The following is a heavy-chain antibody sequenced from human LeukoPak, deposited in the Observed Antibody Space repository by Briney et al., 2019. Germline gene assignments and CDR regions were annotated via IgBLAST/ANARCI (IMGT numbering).Heavy chain of an antibody. CDR3: ARVLAATLFSYYYYMDV. V-gene: IGHV3-48*01. Sequence: GGSLRLSCAASGFTFSSYSMNWVRQAPGKGLEWASYISSSSSTIYYADSVKGRFTISRDNAKNSLYLQMNSLRAEDTAVYYCARVLAATLFSYYYYMDVWGKGTTVTVSS. CDR2: ISSSSSTI. J-gene: IGHJ6*03. CDR1: GFTFSSYS. D-gene: IGHD2-15*01.